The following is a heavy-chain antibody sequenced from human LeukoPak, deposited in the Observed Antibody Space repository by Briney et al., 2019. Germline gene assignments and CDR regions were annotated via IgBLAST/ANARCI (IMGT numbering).Heavy chain of an antibody. CDR1: GYTFTGYY. D-gene: IGHD3-3*01. CDR3: ARAARITIFGVVIITLDY. CDR2: INPNSGGT. Sequence: ASVKVSCKASGYTFTGYYMHWVRQAPGQGVEWMGWINPNSGGTNYAQKLQGRVTMTRDTSISTAYMELSRLRSDDTAVYYCARAARITIFGVVIITLDYWGQGTLVTVSS. J-gene: IGHJ4*02. V-gene: IGHV1-2*02.